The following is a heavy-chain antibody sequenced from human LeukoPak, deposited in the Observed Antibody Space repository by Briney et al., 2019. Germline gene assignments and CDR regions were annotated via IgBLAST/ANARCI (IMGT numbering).Heavy chain of an antibody. Sequence: GGSLRLSCAASGFPFSSYGTHWVRQDPGKGLEWVAVISHDGGNQYYADSVKGRFTISRDNSKNTLYLQMNSLRAEDTAVYYCAQEDYFGSGSYPSHWGQGTLVTVSS. CDR3: AQEDYFGSGSYPSH. CDR2: ISHDGGNQ. CDR1: GFPFSSYG. J-gene: IGHJ4*02. D-gene: IGHD3-10*01. V-gene: IGHV3-30*18.